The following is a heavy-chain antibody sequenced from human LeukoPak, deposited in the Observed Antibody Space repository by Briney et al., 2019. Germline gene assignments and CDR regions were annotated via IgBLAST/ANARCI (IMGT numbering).Heavy chain of an antibody. J-gene: IGHJ6*03. CDR2: ISSSSSYI. CDR3: ARDTSIAVAGSPDYYYYMDV. D-gene: IGHD6-19*01. V-gene: IGHV3-21*01. CDR1: VFTFSSYA. Sequence: GGALRLSCVPSVFTFSSYAMSWVRQAPGKGLEWVSSISSSSSYIYYADSVKGRFTISRDNAKNSLYLQMNSLRAEDTAVYYCARDTSIAVAGSPDYYYYMDVWGEGTTVTVSS.